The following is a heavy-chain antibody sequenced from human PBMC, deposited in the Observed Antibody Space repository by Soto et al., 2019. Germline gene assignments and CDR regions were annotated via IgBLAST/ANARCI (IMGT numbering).Heavy chain of an antibody. Sequence: VQLVQSGAEVKKPGASVKVSCKASGYTFTSYDINWVRRAPGLGLEWVGWMSPNSGNTYYAQKFQGRVPITRDTSISTAYMELSSLRSEDTAVYYCARGPGPDFWGQGTLVTVSS. CDR1: GYTFTSYD. D-gene: IGHD2-8*02. J-gene: IGHJ4*02. V-gene: IGHV1-8*01. CDR2: MSPNSGNT. CDR3: ARGPGPDF.